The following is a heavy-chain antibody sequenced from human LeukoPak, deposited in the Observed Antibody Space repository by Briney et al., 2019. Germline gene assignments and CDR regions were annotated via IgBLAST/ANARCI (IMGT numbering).Heavy chain of an antibody. Sequence: GGSLRLSCVASGFIFSSYSMNWVRQAPGKGLEWVSSISGSSSSIYYADSLKGRFTISRDNAKNSLYLQMNSLRADDSAVYYCARARGTLVPAAKGDYWGQGTLVTVSS. D-gene: IGHD2-2*01. V-gene: IGHV3-21*01. CDR1: GFIFSSYS. CDR3: ARARGTLVPAAKGDY. CDR2: ISGSSSSI. J-gene: IGHJ4*02.